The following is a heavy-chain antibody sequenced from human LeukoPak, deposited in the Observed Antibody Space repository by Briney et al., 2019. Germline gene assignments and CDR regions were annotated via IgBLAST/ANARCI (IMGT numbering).Heavy chain of an antibody. D-gene: IGHD2-21*01. CDR2: ISSSSSYI. CDR3: ARDTPTYDNWFDP. V-gene: IGHV3-21*01. J-gene: IGHJ5*02. CDR1: GFTFSSYS. Sequence: GGSLRLSCAASGFTFSSYSMNWVRQAPGKGLEWVSSISSSSSYIYYADSVKGRFTISRDNAKNSLYLQMNSLRAEGTAVYYCARDTPTYDNWFDPWGQGTLVTVSS.